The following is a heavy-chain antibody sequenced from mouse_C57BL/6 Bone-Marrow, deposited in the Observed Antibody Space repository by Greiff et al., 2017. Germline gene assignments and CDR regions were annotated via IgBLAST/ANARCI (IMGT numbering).Heavy chain of an antibody. CDR2: INPYNGDT. CDR3: ARGRRGAIDY. J-gene: IGHJ4*01. V-gene: IGHV1-20*01. Sequence: EVKLQESGPELVKPGDSVKISCKASGYSFTGYFMNWVMQSHGKSLEWIGRINPYNGDTFYNQKFKGKATLTVDKSSSTAHMELRSLTSEDSAVYYCARGRRGAIDYWGQGTSVTVSS. CDR1: GYSFTGYF.